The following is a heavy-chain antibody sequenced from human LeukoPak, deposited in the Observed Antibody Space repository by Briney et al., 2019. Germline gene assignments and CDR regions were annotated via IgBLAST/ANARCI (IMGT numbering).Heavy chain of an antibody. CDR3: AGRDHDYGDYVYFQH. CDR1: GGTFSSYA. CDR2: IIHIFGTA. Sequence: ASVKVSCKASGGTFSSYAISWVRQAPGQGLEWMGRIIHIFGTANYAQKFQGRVTITTDESTSTAYMELSSLRSEDTAVYYCAGRDHDYGDYVYFQHWGQGTLVTVSS. D-gene: IGHD4-17*01. V-gene: IGHV1-69*05. J-gene: IGHJ1*01.